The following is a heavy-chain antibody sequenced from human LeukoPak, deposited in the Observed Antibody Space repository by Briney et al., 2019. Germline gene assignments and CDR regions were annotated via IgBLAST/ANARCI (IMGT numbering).Heavy chain of an antibody. CDR1: GFTFSSYG. V-gene: IGHV3-30*18. CDR3: AKDEYSYGFDY. Sequence: GGSLTLSCAASGFTFSSYGMHWVRPAAGKGLEWVAVISHDGSNKYYADSVKGRFTISRDNSKNTLYLQMNSLRAEDTAVYYCAKDEYSYGFDYWGQGTLVTVSS. CDR2: ISHDGSNK. D-gene: IGHD5-18*01. J-gene: IGHJ4*02.